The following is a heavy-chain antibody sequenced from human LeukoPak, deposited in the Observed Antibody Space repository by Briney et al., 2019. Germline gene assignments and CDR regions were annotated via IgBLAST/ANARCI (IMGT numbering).Heavy chain of an antibody. Sequence: SETLSLTCAVYGGSFSGYYWSWIRQPPGKGLEWIGEINHSGSTNYNPSLKSRVTISADTSKNQFSLKLSSVTAADTAVYYCARPSGWYRFNYFDYWGQGTLVTVSS. D-gene: IGHD6-19*01. CDR2: INHSGST. CDR1: GGSFSGYY. V-gene: IGHV4-34*01. J-gene: IGHJ4*02. CDR3: ARPSGWYRFNYFDY.